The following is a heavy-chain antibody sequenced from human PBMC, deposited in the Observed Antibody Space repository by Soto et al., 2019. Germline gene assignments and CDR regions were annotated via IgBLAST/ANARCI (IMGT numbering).Heavy chain of an antibody. D-gene: IGHD2-2*01. CDR2: INAGNGNT. CDR1: GYTFASYA. CDR3: ARGGDIVVVPGNWFDP. V-gene: IGHV1-3*01. J-gene: IGHJ5*02. Sequence: GASVKVSCKASGYTFASYAMQWVRQAPGQRLEWMGWINAGNGNTKYSQKFQGRVTITRDTSASTAYMELSSLRSEDTAVYYCARGGDIVVVPGNWFDPWGQGTLVTVSS.